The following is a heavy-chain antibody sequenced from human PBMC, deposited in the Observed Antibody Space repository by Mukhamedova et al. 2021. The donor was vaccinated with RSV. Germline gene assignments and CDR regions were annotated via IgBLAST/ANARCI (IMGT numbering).Heavy chain of an antibody. CDR3: ARGACGGECYDSREWFDP. J-gene: IGHJ5*02. V-gene: IGHV4-59*13. CDR2: VFYSGST. Sequence: GKGLEWIGSVFYSGSTNYNPSLKSRVTISVATSKKQFSLRLTSVTAADTAAYYCARGACGGECYDSREWFDPWGQGTLVTVSS. D-gene: IGHD2-21*01.